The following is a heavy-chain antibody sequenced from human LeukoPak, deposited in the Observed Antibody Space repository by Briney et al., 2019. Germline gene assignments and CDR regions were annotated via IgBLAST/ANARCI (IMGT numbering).Heavy chain of an antibody. Sequence: GGSLRLSCAASGFTFSSHWMSWVRQAPGKGLEWVSAISGSGGSTYYADSVKGRFTISRDNSKNTLYLQMNSLRAEDTAVYYCAKDNAYSSGWLYYFDYWGQGTLVTVSS. CDR2: ISGSGGST. D-gene: IGHD6-19*01. V-gene: IGHV3-23*01. J-gene: IGHJ4*02. CDR1: GFTFSSHW. CDR3: AKDNAYSSGWLYYFDY.